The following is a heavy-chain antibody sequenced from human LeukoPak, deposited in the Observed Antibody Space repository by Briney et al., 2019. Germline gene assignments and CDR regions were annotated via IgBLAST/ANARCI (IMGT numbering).Heavy chain of an antibody. CDR1: GGSITGYY. Sequence: SETLSLTCTVSGGSITGYYWSWIRQATGKRLEWIAYISYSGSTSYNPSLRSRVTISVDTSKNLFSLNLSSLTAADTAVYYCVRHSGGTTYDYWGQGIQVTVSS. V-gene: IGHV4-59*08. J-gene: IGHJ4*02. D-gene: IGHD1-7*01. CDR3: VRHSGGTTYDY. CDR2: ISYSGST.